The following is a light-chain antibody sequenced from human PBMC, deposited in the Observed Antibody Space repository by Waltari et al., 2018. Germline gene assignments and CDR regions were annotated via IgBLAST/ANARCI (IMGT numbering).Light chain of an antibody. CDR2: LNSDGSH. CDR1: SGHSRYA. Sequence: QLVLTQSPSASASLGASVKLTCTLSSGHSRYAIAWHQQQPEKGPRYLMKLNSDGSHSKGDGIPDRFSGSSSGAERYLTISSLQSEDEADYYCQTWGTAVWVFGGGTKLTVL. V-gene: IGLV4-69*01. J-gene: IGLJ3*02. CDR3: QTWGTAVWV.